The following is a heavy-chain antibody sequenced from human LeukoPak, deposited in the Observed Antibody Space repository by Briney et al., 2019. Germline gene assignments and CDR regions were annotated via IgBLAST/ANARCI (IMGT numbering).Heavy chain of an antibody. CDR1: GFTFSSYA. J-gene: IGHJ4*02. CDR3: VKGVVVVTARAFDY. CDR2: ISSNGGST. Sequence: RGSLRLSCSASGFTFSSYAMHWVRQAPGKGLEYVSVISSNGGSTYYADSVKGRFTISRDNSKNTLYLQMSSLRVEDTAVYYCVKGVVVVTARAFDYWGQGTV. D-gene: IGHD2-21*02. V-gene: IGHV3-64D*06.